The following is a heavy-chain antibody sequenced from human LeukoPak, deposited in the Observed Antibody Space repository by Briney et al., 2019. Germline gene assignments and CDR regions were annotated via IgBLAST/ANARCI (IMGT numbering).Heavy chain of an antibody. D-gene: IGHD3-10*01. Sequence: GGSLRLSCAASGFTFSSYGMHWVRQAPGKGLEWVAVISYDGSNKYYADSVKGRFTISRDNSKNTLYLQMNSLRAEDTAVYYCAKAERYYGSGSYYKEPSFAGGYWGQGTLVTVSS. CDR3: AKAERYYGSGSYYKEPSFAGGY. CDR2: ISYDGSNK. V-gene: IGHV3-30*18. CDR1: GFTFSSYG. J-gene: IGHJ4*02.